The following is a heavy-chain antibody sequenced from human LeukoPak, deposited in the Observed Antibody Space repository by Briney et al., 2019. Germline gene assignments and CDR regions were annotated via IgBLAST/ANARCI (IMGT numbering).Heavy chain of an antibody. V-gene: IGHV3-30*09. Sequence: GGSLRLSCAASGFTFSSYAMHWVRQAPGKGLEWVAVISFDGGNKYYADSVKGRFAISRDTSKNTLYLQMNSLRADDTAVYYCARDVGPAAWGYFQHWGQGTLVTVSS. J-gene: IGHJ1*01. CDR3: ARDVGPAAWGYFQH. CDR1: GFTFSSYA. CDR2: ISFDGGNK. D-gene: IGHD2-2*01.